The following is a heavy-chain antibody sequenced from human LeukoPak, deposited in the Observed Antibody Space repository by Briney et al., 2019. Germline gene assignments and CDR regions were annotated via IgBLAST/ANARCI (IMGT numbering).Heavy chain of an antibody. CDR3: VKEHVDRAFTRSFEI. Sequence: GSLRLSCAASGFTFSTNPMSWTRQAPGKGLEWVSAISDTRTYYADAVKGRFTISRDNSKNTVFLQMNSLRAEDTAVYYCVKEHVDRAFTRSFEIWSQGTVVTVSS. V-gene: IGHV3-23*01. CDR1: GFTFSTNP. J-gene: IGHJ3*02. D-gene: IGHD3-10*01. CDR2: ISDTRT.